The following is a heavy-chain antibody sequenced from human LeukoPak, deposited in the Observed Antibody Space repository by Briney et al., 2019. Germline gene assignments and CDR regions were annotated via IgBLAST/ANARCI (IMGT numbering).Heavy chain of an antibody. CDR1: GYTFTDYY. D-gene: IGHD3-10*01. CDR2: MNPNSGNT. V-gene: IGHV1-8*02. CDR3: ARAHRGSWSYYGSGSYWGY. J-gene: IGHJ4*02. Sequence: ASVKVSCKASGYTFTDYYIHWVRQAPGQGLEWMGWMNPNSGNTGYAQKFQGRVTMTRNTSISTAYMELSSLRSEDTAVYYCARAHRGSWSYYGSGSYWGYWGQGTLVTVSS.